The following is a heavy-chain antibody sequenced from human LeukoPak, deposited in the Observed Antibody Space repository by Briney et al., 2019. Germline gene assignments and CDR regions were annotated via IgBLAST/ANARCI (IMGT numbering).Heavy chain of an antibody. D-gene: IGHD3-10*01. CDR1: GGSISSYY. J-gene: IGHJ4*02. Sequence: SETLSLTCTVSGGSISSYYWSWIRQPAGKGLEWIGRIYTSGSTNYNPSLKSRVTMSVDTSKNQFSLKLSSVTAADTAVYYCARALLWFGESRRYFDYWGQGTLVTVSS. CDR3: ARALLWFGESRRYFDY. V-gene: IGHV4-4*07. CDR2: IYTSGST.